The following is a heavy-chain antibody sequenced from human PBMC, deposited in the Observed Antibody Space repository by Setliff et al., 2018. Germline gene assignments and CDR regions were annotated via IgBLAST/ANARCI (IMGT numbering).Heavy chain of an antibody. CDR3: AKGGGRYHSDS. CDR1: GGSFSDYY. D-gene: IGHD1-1*01. Sequence: PSETLSLTCGASGGSFSDYYWSWIRQTPGKGLEWIGEINHSGSTRYNPSLMSRVTISVDTSNNQFSLKLTSMTAADTAVYYCAKGGGRYHSDSWGQGTLVTVSS. J-gene: IGHJ4*02. CDR2: INHSGST. V-gene: IGHV4-34*01.